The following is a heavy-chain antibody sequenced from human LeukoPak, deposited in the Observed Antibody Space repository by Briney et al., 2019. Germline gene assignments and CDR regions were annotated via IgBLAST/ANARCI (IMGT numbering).Heavy chain of an antibody. Sequence: GASVKVSCKASGYTFTGYHMHWVRQAPGQGLEWMGWINPNSGGTNYAQKFQGRVTMTRDTSISTAYMELSRLRSDDTAVYYCARAGLLWFGEADPYYYYGMDVWGQGTTVTVSS. CDR1: GYTFTGYH. J-gene: IGHJ6*02. CDR2: INPNSGGT. D-gene: IGHD3-10*01. V-gene: IGHV1-2*02. CDR3: ARAGLLWFGEADPYYYYGMDV.